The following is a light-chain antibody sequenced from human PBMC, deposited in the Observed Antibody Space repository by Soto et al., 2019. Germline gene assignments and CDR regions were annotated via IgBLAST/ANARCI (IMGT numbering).Light chain of an antibody. CDR3: QQYNSYSGT. J-gene: IGKJ1*01. Sequence: DIQMAQSPSTLSSSAVERVTITCRASQSISSWLAWYQQKPGKAPKLLIYDASSLESGVPSRFSGSGSGTEFTLTISSLQPDDFATYYCQQYNSYSGTFGQGTKVDIK. CDR1: QSISSW. CDR2: DAS. V-gene: IGKV1-5*01.